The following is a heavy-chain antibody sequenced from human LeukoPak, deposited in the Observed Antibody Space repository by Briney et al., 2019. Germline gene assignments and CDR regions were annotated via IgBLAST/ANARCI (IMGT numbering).Heavy chain of an antibody. V-gene: IGHV4-30-4*01. J-gene: IGHJ4*02. CDR1: GGSFSGGDYN. CDR2: IYYSGST. Sequence: SETLSLTCSVSGGSFSGGDYNWSWIRQPPGTGLEWIGYIYYSGSTYYNPSLKSRVTISVDTSKNQFSLKLSSVTAADTAVYYCDRSPYYYDSSGYLDYWGQGTLVTVSS. CDR3: DRSPYYYDSSGYLDY. D-gene: IGHD3-22*01.